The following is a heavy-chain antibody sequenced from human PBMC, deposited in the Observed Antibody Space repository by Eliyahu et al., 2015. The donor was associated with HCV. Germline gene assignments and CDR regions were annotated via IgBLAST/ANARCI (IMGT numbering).Heavy chain of an antibody. V-gene: IGHV1-69-2*01. D-gene: IGHD6-19*01. Sequence: EVQLVQSGAEVKKPGTALKISCKXXGYTFTDYYMHWVQQAPGKGLEWMGLVDPEDGETISAEKFQGRISITADTSTGTAYMELSSLRSEDTAVYYYATSIGVLGLDYWGQGTLVTVSS. CDR3: ATSIGVLGLDY. CDR1: GYTFTDYY. J-gene: IGHJ4*02. CDR2: VDPEDGET.